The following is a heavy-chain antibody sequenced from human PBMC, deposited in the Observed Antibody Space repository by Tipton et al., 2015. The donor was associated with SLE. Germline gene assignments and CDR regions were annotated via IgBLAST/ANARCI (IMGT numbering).Heavy chain of an antibody. CDR3: ARGNYYFASGDYSFDY. CDR1: GYTFTSYG. Sequence: QSGAEVKKPGASVRVSCKTSGYTFTSYGISWVRQAPGQGLEWMGWISPFNGNTNYTQKFQDRVTMTTYTPTSTAYMDLRSLRSDDTAVYYCARGNYYFASGDYSFDYWGQGTLVTVSS. V-gene: IGHV1-18*01. CDR2: ISPFNGNT. D-gene: IGHD3-10*01. J-gene: IGHJ4*02.